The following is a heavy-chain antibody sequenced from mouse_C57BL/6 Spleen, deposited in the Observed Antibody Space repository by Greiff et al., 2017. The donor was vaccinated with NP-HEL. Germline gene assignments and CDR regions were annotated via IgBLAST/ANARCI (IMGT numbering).Heavy chain of an antibody. D-gene: IGHD1-1*01. J-gene: IGHJ1*03. CDR1: GFTFSSYA. Sequence: EVKLVESGEGLVKPGGSLKLSCAASGFTFSSYAMSWVRQTPEKRLEWVAYISSGGDYIYYAATVKGRFTISRDNARNTLYLQMSSLKSEDTAMYYCTRDQGYYGSSHWYFDVWGTGTTVTVSS. V-gene: IGHV5-9-1*02. CDR3: TRDQGYYGSSHWYFDV. CDR2: ISSGGDYI.